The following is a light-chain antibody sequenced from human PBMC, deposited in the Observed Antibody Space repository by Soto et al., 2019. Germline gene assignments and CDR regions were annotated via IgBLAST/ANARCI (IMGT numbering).Light chain of an antibody. CDR2: DVT. Sequence: QSALTQPPSASGSPGQSVTISCTGASSDVVGYNFVSWYQHHPGKAPRLMIYDVTQRPSGVSDRFSGSKSGNTASLTVSGLQVYYEAYYYCSSYAGSSIPVAFGGGTKLSVL. CDR1: SSDVVGYNF. CDR3: SSYAGSSIPVA. J-gene: IGLJ2*01. V-gene: IGLV2-8*01.